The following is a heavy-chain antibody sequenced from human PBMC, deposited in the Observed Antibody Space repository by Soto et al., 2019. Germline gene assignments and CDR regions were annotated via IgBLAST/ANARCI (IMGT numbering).Heavy chain of an antibody. J-gene: IGHJ3*02. V-gene: IGHV3-23*01. Sequence: GGSLRLSCAASGFTFSSYAMSWVRQAPGKGLEWVSAISGSGGSTYYADSVKGRFTISRDNSKNTLYLQMNSLRAEDTAVYYCAKDGELGIAPHDAFDIWGQGTMVTVSS. CDR2: ISGSGGST. D-gene: IGHD7-27*01. CDR1: GFTFSSYA. CDR3: AKDGELGIAPHDAFDI.